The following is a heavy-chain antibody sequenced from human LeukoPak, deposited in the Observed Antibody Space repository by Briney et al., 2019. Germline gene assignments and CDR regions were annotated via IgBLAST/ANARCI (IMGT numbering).Heavy chain of an antibody. CDR1: GYTFTGYY. J-gene: IGHJ5*02. D-gene: IGHD5-12*01. V-gene: IGHV1-2*02. CDR3: ARAASWLRFNWFDP. CDR2: INPNSGGT. Sequence: ASVKVSCKASGYTFTGYYMHWVRQAPGQGLEWMGWINPNSGGTNYAQKFQGRVTITRNTSISTAYMELSSLRSEDTAVYYCARAASWLRFNWFDPWGQGTLVTVSS.